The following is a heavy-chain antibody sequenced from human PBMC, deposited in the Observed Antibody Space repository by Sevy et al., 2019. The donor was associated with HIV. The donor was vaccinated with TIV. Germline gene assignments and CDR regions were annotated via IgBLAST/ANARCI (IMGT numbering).Heavy chain of an antibody. CDR1: GFIFNSYA. CDR3: AKGYGSGSPPDY. D-gene: IGHD3-10*01. CDR2: ISGSGCST. Sequence: GGSLRLSCAASGFIFNSYAMSWVRQAPGNGLEWVSSISGSGCSTYYADSVKGRFTISRDNFRKMVDLQVNTLRAEDTAVYYCAKGYGSGSPPDYWGQRTMVTVSS. J-gene: IGHJ4*02. V-gene: IGHV3-23*01.